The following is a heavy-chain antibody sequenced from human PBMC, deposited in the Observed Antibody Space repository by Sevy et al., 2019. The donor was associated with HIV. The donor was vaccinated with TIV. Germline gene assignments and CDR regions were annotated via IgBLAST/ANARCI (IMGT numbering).Heavy chain of an antibody. D-gene: IGHD4-17*01. CDR3: ARDHVKDGDLGDYYYFAMDV. CDR2: ISGSDNTI. V-gene: IGHV3-11*01. CDR1: GFTFSDYY. J-gene: IGHJ6*02. Sequence: GSLRLSCAASGFTFSDYYMSWIRQAPGKGLEWVSYISGSDNTIYYADSVKGRFTISRDNAKNSLYLQMNTLRAEDTAVYYCARDHVKDGDLGDYYYFAMDVWGPGTTVTVSS.